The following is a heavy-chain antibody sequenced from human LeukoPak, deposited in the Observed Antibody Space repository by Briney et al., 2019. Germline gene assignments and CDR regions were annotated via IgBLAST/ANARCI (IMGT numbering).Heavy chain of an antibody. CDR1: GFTISSYG. CDR2: ISYDGSNK. Sequence: GGSLRLSCAASGFTISSYGMHWVRQAPGKGLEWVAVISYDGSNKYYADSVKGRFTISRDNSKNTLYLQMNSLRAEDTAVYYCAKDGSLGIAAAGTYYYYGMDVWGQGTTVTVSS. D-gene: IGHD6-13*01. J-gene: IGHJ6*02. CDR3: AKDGSLGIAAAGTYYYYGMDV. V-gene: IGHV3-30*18.